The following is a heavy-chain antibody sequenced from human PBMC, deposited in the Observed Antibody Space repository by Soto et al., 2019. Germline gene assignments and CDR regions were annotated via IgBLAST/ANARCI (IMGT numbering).Heavy chain of an antibody. V-gene: IGHV3-23*01. D-gene: IGHD5-12*01. CDR3: AKDLKGRWLQLHQHTRLDY. J-gene: IGHJ4*02. CDR1: GFTFSSYA. Sequence: GGSLRLSCAASGFTFSSYAMSWVRQAPGKGLEWVSAISGSGGSTYYADSVKGRFTISRDNSKNTLYLQMNSLRAEDTAVYYCAKDLKGRWLQLHQHTRLDYWGQGTLVTVSS. CDR2: ISGSGGST.